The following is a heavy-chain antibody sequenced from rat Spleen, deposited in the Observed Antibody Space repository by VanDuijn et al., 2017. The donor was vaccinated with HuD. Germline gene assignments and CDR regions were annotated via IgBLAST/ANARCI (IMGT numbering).Heavy chain of an antibody. J-gene: IGHJ1*01. Sequence: EAQLVESGGGLVQPGRSLKLSCAASGFTFTSYGMHWIRQAPKKGLEWVAAIVDDGSNTFYRDSVKGRFTISRDNAKSTLYLQMDSLRSEDTATYYCATSGSWWYFDFWGPGTMVTVSS. CDR3: ATSGSWWYFDF. CDR2: IVDDGSNT. V-gene: IGHV5-19*01. D-gene: IGHD1-2*01. CDR1: GFTFTSYG.